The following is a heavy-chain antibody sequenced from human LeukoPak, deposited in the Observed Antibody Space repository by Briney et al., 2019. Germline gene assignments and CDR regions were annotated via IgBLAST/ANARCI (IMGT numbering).Heavy chain of an antibody. D-gene: IGHD3-22*01. CDR2: ISAYNGNT. Sequence: ASVKVSCKASGYTFTSYGISWVRQAPGQGLEWMGWISAYNGNTNYAQKLQGRVTMTTDTSTSTAYMELRSLRSDDTAVYYCARDIGNYDSSGYSTPRTVDYWGQGTLVTVSS. CDR3: ARDIGNYDSSGYSTPRTVDY. J-gene: IGHJ4*02. CDR1: GYTFTSYG. V-gene: IGHV1-18*01.